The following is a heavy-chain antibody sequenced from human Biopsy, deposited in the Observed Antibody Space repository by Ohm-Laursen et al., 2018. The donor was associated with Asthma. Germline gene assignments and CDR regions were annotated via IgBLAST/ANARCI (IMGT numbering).Heavy chain of an antibody. CDR3: AKDVFPGWELRRGPDY. D-gene: IGHD1-26*01. V-gene: IGHV3-11*01. CDR2: IGSRITDAI. Sequence: SLRLSCAASGFTVSDYHMSWIRQTPGRGLEWISYIGSRITDAIYYADSVKGRFTISRDNAKNSVFQQMNSLRAEDTAVYYCAKDVFPGWELRRGPDYWGQGTLVTVPS. CDR1: GFTVSDYH. J-gene: IGHJ4*02.